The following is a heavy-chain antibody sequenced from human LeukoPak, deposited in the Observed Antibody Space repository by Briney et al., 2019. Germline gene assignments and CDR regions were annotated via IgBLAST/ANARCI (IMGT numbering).Heavy chain of an antibody. CDR2: MFASGST. Sequence: PGGSLRLSCTASGFSVSSNYMSWVRQAPGKGLEWVSVMFASGSTYYADSVKGRFTFSRDIFRNTLYLQLNSLRVEDTAVYYCAKDFYDFFSWGQGTLVTVSS. CDR3: AKDFYDFFS. D-gene: IGHD3-3*01. CDR1: GFSVSSNY. J-gene: IGHJ4*02. V-gene: IGHV3-66*01.